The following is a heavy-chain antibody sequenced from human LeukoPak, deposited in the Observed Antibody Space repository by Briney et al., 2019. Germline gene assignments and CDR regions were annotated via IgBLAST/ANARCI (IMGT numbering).Heavy chain of an antibody. J-gene: IGHJ4*02. CDR1: GFTLSSYA. CDR3: ARGGQQWLSYFDY. V-gene: IGHV3-30*04. Sequence: GRSLRLSCAASGFTLSSYAMHWVRQAPGKGLEWVAAISYDGSNKYYADSVKGRFTISRDNSKNTLYLQMNSLRAEDTAVYYCARGGQQWLSYFDYWGQGTLVTVSS. CDR2: ISYDGSNK. D-gene: IGHD6-19*01.